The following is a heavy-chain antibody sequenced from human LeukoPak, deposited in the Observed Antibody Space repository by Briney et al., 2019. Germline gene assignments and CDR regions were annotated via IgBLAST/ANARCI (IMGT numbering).Heavy chain of an antibody. CDR3: ARHSGPAAHSYFDY. CDR2: IYYSGST. V-gene: IGHV4-39*01. J-gene: IGHJ4*02. D-gene: IGHD2-2*01. CDR1: GGSISSSSYY. Sequence: SETLSLTCTVSGGSISSSSYYWGWIRQPPGKGLEWIGSIYYSGSTYYNPSLKSRVTISVDTSKNQFSLKLSSVTAADTAVYYCARHSGPAAHSYFDYWGQGTLVTVSS.